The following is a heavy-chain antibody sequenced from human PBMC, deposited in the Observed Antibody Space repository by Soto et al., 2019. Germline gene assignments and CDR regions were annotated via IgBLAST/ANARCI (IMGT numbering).Heavy chain of an antibody. CDR1: EFTFSRYA. Sequence: GGPLRLSCGDSEFTFSRYAMRWVSQAPGKGLEWVSAISGSGGSTYYADSVKGRFTISRDNSKNTLYLQMNSLRAEDTAVYYCAKDLRITMIVVVITMDGMDVWGQGTTVTVSS. CDR2: ISGSGGST. D-gene: IGHD3-22*01. CDR3: AKDLRITMIVVVITMDGMDV. V-gene: IGHV3-23*01. J-gene: IGHJ6*02.